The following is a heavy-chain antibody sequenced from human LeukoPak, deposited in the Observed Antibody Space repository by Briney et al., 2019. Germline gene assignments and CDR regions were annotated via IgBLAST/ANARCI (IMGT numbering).Heavy chain of an antibody. CDR2: IYYSGST. D-gene: IGHD6-13*01. J-gene: IGHJ4*02. Sequence: SQTLSLTCTVSGGSISSGGYYWSWIRQHPGKGLEWIGYIYYSGSTYYNPSLKSRVTISVDTSKNQISLKLSSVTAADTAVYYCARGSAAGLLDYWGQGTLVTVSS. V-gene: IGHV4-31*03. CDR1: GGSISSGGYY. CDR3: ARGSAAGLLDY.